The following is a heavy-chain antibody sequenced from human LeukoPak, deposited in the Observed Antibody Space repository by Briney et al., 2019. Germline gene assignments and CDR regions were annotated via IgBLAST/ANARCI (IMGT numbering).Heavy chain of an antibody. V-gene: IGHV3-23*01. CDR3: AKTWGVVAATDWFDP. J-gene: IGHJ5*02. CDR2: ISGSGGST. D-gene: IGHD2-15*01. CDR1: GFTFSSYA. Sequence: GGSLRLSFAASGFTFSSYAMSWVRQAPGKGLEGVSAISGSGGSTYYADSVKGRFTISRDNSKNTLYLQMNSLRAEDTAVYYCAKTWGVVAATDWFDPWGQGTLVTVSS.